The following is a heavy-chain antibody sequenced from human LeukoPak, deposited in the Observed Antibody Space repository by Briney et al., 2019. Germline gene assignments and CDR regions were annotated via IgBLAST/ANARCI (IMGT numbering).Heavy chain of an antibody. Sequence: SGTLSLTCAVSGGSISSPNWWSWVRQPPGKGLEWIGEIYHSGSPNYNPSLKSRVTISVDKSKNQFSLNLTSVTAADTAVYYCARPLNGPAAFDIWGQGTMVTVSS. J-gene: IGHJ3*02. V-gene: IGHV4-4*02. D-gene: IGHD1-1*01. CDR2: IYHSGSP. CDR3: ARPLNGPAAFDI. CDR1: GGSISSPNW.